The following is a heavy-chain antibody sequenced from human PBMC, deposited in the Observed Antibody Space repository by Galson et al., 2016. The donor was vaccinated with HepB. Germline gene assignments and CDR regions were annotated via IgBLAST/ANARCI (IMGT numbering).Heavy chain of an antibody. CDR2: SSTKGDT. Sequence: SVKVSCKASGYNFMNYGISWVRQAPGQGPEWMGWSSTKGDTNYAQRFQDRVTMTTDTSTSTAYVELRSLRSDDTALYYCARYWSREMPTITDFWGQGTLVTVSS. CDR1: GYNFMNYG. J-gene: IGHJ4*02. V-gene: IGHV1-18*04. CDR3: ARYWSREMPTITDF. D-gene: IGHD5-24*01.